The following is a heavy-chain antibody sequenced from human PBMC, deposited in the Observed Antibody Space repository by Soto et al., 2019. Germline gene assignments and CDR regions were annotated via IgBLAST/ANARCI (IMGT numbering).Heavy chain of an antibody. CDR3: AGLVGRGKFSRLQY. Sequence: ASETLSLTCDVAGDSISVNTWWSGVRQTPGKGLECIGEILHSGSVNYNPSLKSRVTISIDKSKNQVSLRLSSMTAADTALYYCAGLVGRGKFSRLQYWGQGTLVTVSS. CDR1: GDSISVNTW. D-gene: IGHD6-6*01. CDR2: ILHSGSV. V-gene: IGHV4-4*02. J-gene: IGHJ1*01.